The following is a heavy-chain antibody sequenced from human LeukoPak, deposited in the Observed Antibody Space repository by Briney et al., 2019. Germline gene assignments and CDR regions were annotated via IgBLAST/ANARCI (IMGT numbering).Heavy chain of an antibody. V-gene: IGHV1-2*02. D-gene: IGHD2-2*01. CDR2: INPNSGGT. J-gene: IGHJ5*02. CDR3: AGGGGLGYCSSTSCYWFDP. CDR1: GYTFTGYY. Sequence: ASVKVSCRASGYTFTGYYMHWVRQAPGQGLEWMGWINPNSGGTNYAQKFQGRVIMTRDTSISTAYMELSRLRSDDTAVYYCAGGGGLGYCSSTSCYWFDPWGQGTLVTVSS.